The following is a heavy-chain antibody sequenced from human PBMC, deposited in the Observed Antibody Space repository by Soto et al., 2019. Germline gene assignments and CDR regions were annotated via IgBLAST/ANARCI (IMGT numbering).Heavy chain of an antibody. D-gene: IGHD4-17*01. V-gene: IGHV3-33*01. CDR3: AREGDYGYSAVLDY. CDR2: IWYDGSNK. CDR1: GFTFSSYG. Sequence: QVQLVESGGGVVQPGRSLRLSCAASGFTFSSYGMHWVRQAPGKGLEWVAVIWYDGSNKYYADSVKGRFTISRDNSKNTLYLQMNSLRADDTVVYYCAREGDYGYSAVLDYWGQGTLVTVSS. J-gene: IGHJ4*02.